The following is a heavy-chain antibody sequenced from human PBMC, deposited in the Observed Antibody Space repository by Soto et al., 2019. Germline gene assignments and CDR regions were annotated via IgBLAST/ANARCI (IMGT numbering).Heavy chain of an antibody. V-gene: IGHV3-21*01. J-gene: IGHJ4*02. D-gene: IGHD4-17*01. CDR3: AIMGGYGDYG. CDR2: ISSSSSYI. Sequence: GGSLRLSCAASGFTFSSYSMNWVRQAPGKGLEWVSSISSSSSYIYYADSMKGRFTISRDNAKNSLYLQMNSLRAEDTAVYYCAIMGGYGDYGWGQGTLVTVSS. CDR1: GFTFSSYS.